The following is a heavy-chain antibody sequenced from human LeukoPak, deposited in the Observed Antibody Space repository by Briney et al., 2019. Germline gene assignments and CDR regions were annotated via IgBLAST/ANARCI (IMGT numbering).Heavy chain of an antibody. CDR1: GASISNGSYY. J-gene: IGHJ6*02. CDR2: IYHSGTT. CDR3: ARHDPLDV. V-gene: IGHV4-39*01. Sequence: SETLSLTCSVSGASISNGSYYWAWIRQPPGKGLEYLGSIYHSGTTYYNPSLKSRVTISVDTSNNQLSLKLSSVTAAHTAVYYCARHDPLDVWGQGTTVTVSS.